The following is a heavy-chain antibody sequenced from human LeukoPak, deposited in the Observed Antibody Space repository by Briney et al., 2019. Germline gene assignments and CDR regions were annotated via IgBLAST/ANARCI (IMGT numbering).Heavy chain of an antibody. CDR1: GFTFSSYA. CDR3: AKGRDPSWTWELLGDY. Sequence: GGSLRLSCAASGFTFSSYAMHWVRQAPGKGLEWVAIISYDGSDKYYADSVKGRFSISRDNSKNTLYLQMNSLRAEDTAVYYCAKGRDPSWTWELLGDYWGQGTLVTVSS. CDR2: ISYDGSDK. V-gene: IGHV3-30*04. D-gene: IGHD1-26*01. J-gene: IGHJ4*02.